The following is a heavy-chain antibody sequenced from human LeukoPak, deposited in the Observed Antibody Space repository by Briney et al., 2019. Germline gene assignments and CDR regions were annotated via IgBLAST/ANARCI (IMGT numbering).Heavy chain of an antibody. CDR3: ARAREKYDSSGYYDY. CDR1: GFTFDDYG. V-gene: IGHV3-20*04. Sequence: GGSLRLSCAASGFTFDDYGMSWVRQAPGKGLEWVSGINWNGGSTGYADSVKGRFTISRDNAKNSLYPQMNSLRAEDTALYYCARAREKYDSSGYYDYWGQGTLVTVSS. D-gene: IGHD3-22*01. J-gene: IGHJ4*02. CDR2: INWNGGST.